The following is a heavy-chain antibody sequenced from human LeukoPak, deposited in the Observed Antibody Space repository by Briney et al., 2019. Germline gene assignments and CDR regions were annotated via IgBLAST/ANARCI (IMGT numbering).Heavy chain of an antibody. CDR1: GFTFSSYW. D-gene: IGHD1-26*01. V-gene: IGHV3-7*01. CDR3: ARGGLVGADWSGFDY. CDR2: IKQDGSEK. Sequence: PGGSLRLSCAASGFTFSSYWMSWVRQAPGKGLEWVANIKQDGSEKYYVDSVKGRFTISRDNAKNTLYLQMNSLRAEDTAVYYCARGGLVGADWSGFDYWGQGTLVTVSS. J-gene: IGHJ4*02.